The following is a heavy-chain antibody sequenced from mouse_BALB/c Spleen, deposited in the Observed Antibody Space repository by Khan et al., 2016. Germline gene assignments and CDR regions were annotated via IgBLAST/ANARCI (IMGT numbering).Heavy chain of an antibody. CDR3: ARGGDVDFDY. CDR1: GFNIKDTY. Sequence: VPLKESGAELVKPGASVKLSCTASGFNIKDTYMHWVKQRPEQGLEWIGRIDPANGNTKYDPKFQGKATITADTSSNTAYLQLSSLTSEDTAVYYCARGGDVDFDYWGQGTTLTVSS. D-gene: IGHD3-3*01. V-gene: IGHV14-3*02. CDR2: IDPANGNT. J-gene: IGHJ2*01.